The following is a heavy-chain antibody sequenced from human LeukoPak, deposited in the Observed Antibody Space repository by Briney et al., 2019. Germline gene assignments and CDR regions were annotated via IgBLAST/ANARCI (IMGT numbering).Heavy chain of an antibody. Sequence: GGSLRLSCAASGLTVNSNYMSWVRQAPGKGPEWVSVIYSGGTTYYADSVKGRFTISRDNSKNTLSLQMKSLRADDTAVYYCARDRGGTSGMDVWGKGTTVTVSS. V-gene: IGHV3-53*01. CDR3: ARDRGGTSGMDV. D-gene: IGHD4-23*01. CDR2: IYSGGTT. CDR1: GLTVNSNY. J-gene: IGHJ6*03.